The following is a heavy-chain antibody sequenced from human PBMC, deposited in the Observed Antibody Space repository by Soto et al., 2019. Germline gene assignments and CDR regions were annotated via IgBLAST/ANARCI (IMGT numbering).Heavy chain of an antibody. CDR2: INPNSGGT. D-gene: IGHD6-13*01. Sequence: ASVKVSCKASGYTFTSYDINWVRQATGQGLEWMGWINPNSGGTNYAQKFQGWVTMTRDTSISTAYMELSRLRSDDTAVYYCARDRAGSMDVWGQGTTVTVSS. CDR1: GYTFTSYD. V-gene: IGHV1-2*04. CDR3: ARDRAGSMDV. J-gene: IGHJ6*02.